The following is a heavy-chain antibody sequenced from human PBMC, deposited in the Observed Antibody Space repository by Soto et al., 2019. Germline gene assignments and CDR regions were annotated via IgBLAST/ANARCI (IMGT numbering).Heavy chain of an antibody. CDR2: ISYDGMNK. Sequence: QVQLVESGGGVVQPGGSLRLSCVASGFTFSTYSIHWVRQAPGRGLEWLTIISYDGMNKYYADSVKDRITISRDNSRNTVFLQMNSLRTEDTAVYYCARDPDTSGSYRYYFDNWGQGTLVTVSS. CDR3: ARDPDTSGSYRYYFDN. V-gene: IGHV3-30*14. D-gene: IGHD1-26*01. J-gene: IGHJ4*02. CDR1: GFTFSTYS.